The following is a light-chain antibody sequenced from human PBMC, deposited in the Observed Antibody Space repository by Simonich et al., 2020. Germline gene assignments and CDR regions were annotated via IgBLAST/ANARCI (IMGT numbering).Light chain of an antibody. Sequence: DIQMTQSPSSLSASVGDRVTITCRASQLISSYLNWYQQKPGKAPKLLIYASSSLQSGVPSRFSGSRSGTDFTLTISSLQPEDFATYYCQQSYSTPPTFGQGTKVEIK. CDR2: ASS. J-gene: IGKJ1*01. CDR3: QQSYSTPPT. CDR1: QLISSY. V-gene: IGKV1-39*01.